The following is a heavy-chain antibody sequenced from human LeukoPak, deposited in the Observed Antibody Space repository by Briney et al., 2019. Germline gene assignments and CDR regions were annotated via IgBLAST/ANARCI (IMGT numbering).Heavy chain of an antibody. CDR1: GGSISSSNW. CDR3: ARDGVAAAGTFDP. Sequence: SETLSLTCAVSGGSISSSNWWSWVRQPPGKGLEWIGEIYHSGSTNYNPSLKSRVTISVDKSKNQFSLKLSSVTAADTAVYYCARDGVAAAGTFDPWGQGTLVTVSS. V-gene: IGHV4-4*02. CDR2: IYHSGST. D-gene: IGHD6-13*01. J-gene: IGHJ5*02.